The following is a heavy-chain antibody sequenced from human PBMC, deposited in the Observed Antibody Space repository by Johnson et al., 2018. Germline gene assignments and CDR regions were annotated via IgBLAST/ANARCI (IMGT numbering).Heavy chain of an antibody. Sequence: QVQLVQSGGGVVPPGRSLRLSCAASGFPFSSYAMHWVRQAPGKGLEWVAVISYDGSNKYYADSVKGRFTISRDNSKNTLYLQMNSRRAEDTAVYYCARDVSSSWFHYYYYYMDVWGKGTTVTVSS. V-gene: IGHV3-30-3*01. CDR1: GFPFSSYA. CDR3: ARDVSSSWFHYYYYYMDV. D-gene: IGHD6-13*01. J-gene: IGHJ6*03. CDR2: ISYDGSNK.